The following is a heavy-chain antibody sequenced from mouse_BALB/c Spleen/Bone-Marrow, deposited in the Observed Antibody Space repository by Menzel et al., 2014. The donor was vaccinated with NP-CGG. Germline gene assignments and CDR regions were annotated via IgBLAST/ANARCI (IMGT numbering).Heavy chain of an antibody. CDR1: GYTFTSYY. CDR3: SRGYYGSTYYYAMDY. Sequence: VQGVESGAELVKPGASVKLSCKASGYTFTSYYMFWVKPRPGQGLEWIGEINPSNVDTNFNEKFKSKATLTVDKSSNTAYMQLSSLTSEDSAVYYCSRGYYGSTYYYAMDYWGQGTSVTVSS. CDR2: INPSNVDT. J-gene: IGHJ4*01. D-gene: IGHD1-1*01. V-gene: IGHV1S81*02.